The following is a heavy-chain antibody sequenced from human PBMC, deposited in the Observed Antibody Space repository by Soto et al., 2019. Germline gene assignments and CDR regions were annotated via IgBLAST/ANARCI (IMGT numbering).Heavy chain of an antibody. Sequence: SETLSLTCTVSGGSVSSGSYYWSWIRQPPGKGLEWIGYIYYSGSTNYNPSLKSRVTISVDTSKNQFSLKLSSVTAADTAVYYCSRGGTYFGPLFDPWSQGTLVTVSS. CDR2: IYYSGST. CDR1: GGSVSSGSYY. CDR3: SRGGTYFGPLFDP. V-gene: IGHV4-61*01. J-gene: IGHJ5*02. D-gene: IGHD3-9*01.